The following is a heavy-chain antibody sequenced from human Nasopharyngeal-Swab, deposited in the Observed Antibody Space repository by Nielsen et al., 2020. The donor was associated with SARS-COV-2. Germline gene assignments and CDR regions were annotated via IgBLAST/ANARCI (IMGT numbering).Heavy chain of an antibody. CDR3: ARARAGDCGGDCQDYYYYGMDV. CDR2: IIPIFGTA. V-gene: IGHV1-69*13. CDR1: GGTFSSYA. J-gene: IGHJ6*02. D-gene: IGHD2-21*02. Sequence: SVKVSCKASGGTFSSYAISWVRQAPGQGLEWMGGIIPIFGTANYAQKFQGRVTITADESTSTAYMELSSLRSEDTAVYYCARARAGDCGGDCQDYYYYGMDVWGQRTTVTVSS.